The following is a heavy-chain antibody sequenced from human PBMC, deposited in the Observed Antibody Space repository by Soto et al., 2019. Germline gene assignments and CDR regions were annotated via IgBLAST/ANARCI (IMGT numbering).Heavy chain of an antibody. D-gene: IGHD6-19*01. CDR3: AKKRSEQWLVLGAFDI. Sequence: EVQLLESGGGLVQPGGSLRLSCAASGFTFSSYAMSWVRQAPGKGLEWVSAISGSGGSTYYADSVKGRFTISRDNSKNTLYLQMNSLRAEDTAVYYCAKKRSEQWLVLGAFDIWGQGTMVTVSS. V-gene: IGHV3-23*01. J-gene: IGHJ3*02. CDR1: GFTFSSYA. CDR2: ISGSGGST.